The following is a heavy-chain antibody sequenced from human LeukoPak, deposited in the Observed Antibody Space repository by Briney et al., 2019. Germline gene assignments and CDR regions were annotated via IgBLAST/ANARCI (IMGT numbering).Heavy chain of an antibody. D-gene: IGHD2-8*02. J-gene: IGHJ4*02. CDR3: VRVGDSATGSVLDN. V-gene: IGHV4-59*01. Sequence: SETLSLTCTVSGGSMNSYYWSWIRQPPGKRPEWIGDINYGGSAKYNPSLKSRVTISIDTSKNQFSLNLISVSAEDTAIYYCVRVGDSATGSVLDNWGPGTLVTVSS. CDR1: GGSMNSYY. CDR2: INYGGSA.